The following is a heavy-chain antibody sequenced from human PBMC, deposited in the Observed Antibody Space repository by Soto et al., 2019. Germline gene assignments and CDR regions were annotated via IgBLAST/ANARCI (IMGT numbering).Heavy chain of an antibody. CDR1: GFTFSGSA. D-gene: IGHD6-13*01. CDR2: IRSKANSYAT. Sequence: GGSLRLSCAASGFTFSGSAMHWVRQASGKGLEWVGRIRSKANSYATAYAASVKGRFTISRDDSKNTAYLQMNSLKTEDTAVYYCTRHREFSSSWDDAFDIWGQGTMVTVSS. V-gene: IGHV3-73*01. CDR3: TRHREFSSSWDDAFDI. J-gene: IGHJ3*02.